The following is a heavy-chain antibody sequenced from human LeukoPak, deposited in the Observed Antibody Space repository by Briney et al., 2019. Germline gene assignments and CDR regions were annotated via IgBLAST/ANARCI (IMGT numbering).Heavy chain of an antibody. CDR2: IYYSGST. CDR3: ARDGATRGDAFDI. J-gene: IGHJ3*02. D-gene: IGHD1-26*01. Sequence: SETLSLTCTVSGGSISSYYWSWIRQPPGKGLEWIGYIYYSGSTNYNPSLKSRVTILVDTSKNQFSLKLSSVTAAGTAVYYCARDGATRGDAFDIWGQGTMVTVSS. CDR1: GGSISSYY. V-gene: IGHV4-59*01.